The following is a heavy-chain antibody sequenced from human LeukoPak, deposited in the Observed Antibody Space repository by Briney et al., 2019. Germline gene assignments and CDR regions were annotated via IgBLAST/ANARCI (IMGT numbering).Heavy chain of an antibody. CDR1: GGSISSSSYY. V-gene: IGHV4-39*01. Sequence: SETLSLTCTVSGGSISSSSYYWGWIRQPPGKGLEWIGSIYYSGSTYYNPSLKGRVTISVDTSKNQFSLKLSSVTAADTAVYYCASLAAAAGTGAFDIWGQGTMVTVSS. CDR2: IYYSGST. J-gene: IGHJ3*02. CDR3: ASLAAAAGTGAFDI. D-gene: IGHD6-13*01.